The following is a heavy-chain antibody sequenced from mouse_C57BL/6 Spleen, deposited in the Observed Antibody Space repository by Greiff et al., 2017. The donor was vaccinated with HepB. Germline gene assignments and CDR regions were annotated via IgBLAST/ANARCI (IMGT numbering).Heavy chain of an antibody. CDR1: GYTFTSYW. J-gene: IGHJ4*01. V-gene: IGHV1-55*01. Sequence: QVQLQQPGAELVKPGASVKMSCKASGYTFTSYWITWVKQRPGQGLEWIGDIYPGSGSTNYNEKFKSKATLTVDTSSSTAYMQLSSLTSEDSAVYYCARFGTTVVDAMDYWGQGTSVTVSS. CDR3: ARFGTTVVDAMDY. CDR2: IYPGSGST. D-gene: IGHD1-1*01.